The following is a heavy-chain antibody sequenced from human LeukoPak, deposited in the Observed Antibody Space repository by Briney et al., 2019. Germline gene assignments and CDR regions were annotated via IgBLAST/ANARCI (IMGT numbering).Heavy chain of an antibody. D-gene: IGHD3-16*01. CDR3: ARDGVWGNSFTDY. J-gene: IGHJ4*02. Sequence: SETLSLTCTVSGGSISNYYWSWIRQPPGKGLEWIGYIYYSGSTNYNPSLKSRVTISVDTSKNQFSLKLSSVTAADTAVYYCARDGVWGNSFTDYWGQGTLVTVSS. V-gene: IGHV4-59*01. CDR1: GGSISNYY. CDR2: IYYSGST.